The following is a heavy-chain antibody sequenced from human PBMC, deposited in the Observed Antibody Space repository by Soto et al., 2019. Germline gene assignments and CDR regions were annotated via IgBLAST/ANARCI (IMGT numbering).Heavy chain of an antibody. Sequence: PSETLALTCTVSRVSLSSSSYYWALIRQPPGKGLEWIGFIYYSGSTYYNPSLKSRVTISVDTSRNEFSLRLTSVTAADTAVYYCTRANLYSEYGGQRTLVP. J-gene: IGHJ4*02. D-gene: IGHD2-21*01. CDR3: TRANLYSEY. CDR1: RVSLSSSSYY. CDR2: IYYSGST. V-gene: IGHV4-39*01.